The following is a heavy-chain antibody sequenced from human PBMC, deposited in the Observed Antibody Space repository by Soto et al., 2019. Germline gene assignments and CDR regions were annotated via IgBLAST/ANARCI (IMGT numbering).Heavy chain of an antibody. CDR3: AKAEWDYRSGWYLEYFQH. V-gene: IGHV3-23*01. CDR1: GFTFSSYA. CDR2: ISGSGGST. D-gene: IGHD6-19*01. Sequence: EVQLLESGGGLVQPGGSLRLSCAASGFTFSSYAMSWVRQAPGTGLEGVSAISGSGGSTYYADSVKGRFTISRDNSKNTLYLQMNSLRAEDTAVYYCAKAEWDYRSGWYLEYFQHWGQGTLVTVSS. J-gene: IGHJ1*01.